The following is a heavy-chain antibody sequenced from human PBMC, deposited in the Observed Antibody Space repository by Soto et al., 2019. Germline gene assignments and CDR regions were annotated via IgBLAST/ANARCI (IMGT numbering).Heavy chain of an antibody. CDR2: VIPLFDTA. D-gene: IGHD5-18*01. CDR1: GGIFTNNA. CDR3: ATGGHNDGYNFYHRMDV. Sequence: QVQVVQSGAEVKKPGSSVKVSCKVSGGIFTNNAISWVRQAPGQGLEWLGGVIPLFDTAYYAQIFRGRLRISADGATTTVYMELSGLTSADTAVYFCATGGHNDGYNFYHRMDVWGQGTTVTVS. J-gene: IGHJ6*02. V-gene: IGHV1-69*01.